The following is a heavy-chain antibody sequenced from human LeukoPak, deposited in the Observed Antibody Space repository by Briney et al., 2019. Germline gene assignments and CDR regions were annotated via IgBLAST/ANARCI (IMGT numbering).Heavy chain of an antibody. Sequence: ASVKVSCKASGYTFTSYGISWVRQAPGQGLEWMGWISAYNGNTNYAQKFQGRVTITADKSTSTAYMERSSLRSEDTAVYYCARCYDILTGYFDYWGQGTLVTVSS. V-gene: IGHV1-18*01. J-gene: IGHJ4*02. CDR3: ARCYDILTGYFDY. CDR2: ISAYNGNT. CDR1: GYTFTSYG. D-gene: IGHD3-9*01.